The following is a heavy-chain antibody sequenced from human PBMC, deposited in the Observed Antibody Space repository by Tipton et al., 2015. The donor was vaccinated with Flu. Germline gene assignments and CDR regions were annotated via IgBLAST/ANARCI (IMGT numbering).Heavy chain of an antibody. Sequence: TLSLTCTVSGGSISSYYWSWIRQPPGKGLEWIGYIYYSGSTYYNPSLKSRVTISVDTSKNQFSLKLSSVTAADTAVYYCARDGQLGYDSSGYYYPSRGMDVWGQGTTVTVSS. CDR1: GGSISSYY. V-gene: IGHV4-59*12. CDR3: ARDGQLGYDSSGYYYPSRGMDV. D-gene: IGHD3-22*01. J-gene: IGHJ6*02. CDR2: IYYSGST.